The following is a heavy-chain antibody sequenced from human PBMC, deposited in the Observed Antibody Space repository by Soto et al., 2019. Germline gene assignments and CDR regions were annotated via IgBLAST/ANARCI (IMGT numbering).Heavy chain of an antibody. J-gene: IGHJ5*02. V-gene: IGHV4-59*06. D-gene: IGHD3-3*01. CDR1: RGSIRSYC. CDR2: IYYSGST. Sequence: ASETLSLTCTVSRGSIRSYCWSWIRHPPGKGLEWIGYIYYSGSTYYNPSLKSRVTMSVDTSNNQFSLKLSSVTAADTAVYYCARGGITIFGVVKANWFDPWGQGILVTVSS. CDR3: ARGGITIFGVVKANWFDP.